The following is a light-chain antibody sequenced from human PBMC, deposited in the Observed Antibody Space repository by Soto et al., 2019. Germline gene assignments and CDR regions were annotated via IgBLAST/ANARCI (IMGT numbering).Light chain of an antibody. Sequence: LTGSPATLSLSLWERATLTMGASQSFSSYLAWYQQKPAQAPRLLIYDASNRATGIPARFSGSGSGTDFTLTISSLEPEDFAVYYCQQRSNWPLTFGGGTKVDIK. CDR3: QQRSNWPLT. CDR2: DAS. V-gene: IGKV3-11*01. J-gene: IGKJ4*01. CDR1: QSFSSY.